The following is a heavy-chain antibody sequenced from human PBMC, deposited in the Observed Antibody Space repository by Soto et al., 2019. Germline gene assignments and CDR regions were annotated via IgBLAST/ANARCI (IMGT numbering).Heavy chain of an antibody. J-gene: IGHJ4*02. D-gene: IGHD6-13*01. CDR3: AGVSSSSWYAGDFDY. CDR2: INAGNGNT. CDR1: GYTFTSYA. V-gene: IGHV1-3*01. Sequence: QVQLVQSGAEVKKPGASVKVSCKASGYTFTSYAMHWVRQAPGQRLEWMGWINAGNGNTKYSQKFQGRVTITRDTSASTGYVELSSLRSEDTAVYYCAGVSSSSWYAGDFDYWGQGTLVTVSS.